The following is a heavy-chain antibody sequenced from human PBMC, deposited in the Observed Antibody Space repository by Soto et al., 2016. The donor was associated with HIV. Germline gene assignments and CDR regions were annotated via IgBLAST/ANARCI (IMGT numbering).Heavy chain of an antibody. D-gene: IGHD1-26*01. Sequence: VQLQESGPGLVKPSETLSLTCTVSGGFISSNYWSWIRQPPGKGLEWIGYIYYSGSTNYNPSLKSRVTISVDTSKNQFSLTLSSVTAADTAVYYCARDLRVGYFDYWGQGTLVTVSP. V-gene: IGHV4-59*01. CDR3: ARDLRVGYFDY. J-gene: IGHJ4*02. CDR2: IYYSGST. CDR1: GGFISSNY.